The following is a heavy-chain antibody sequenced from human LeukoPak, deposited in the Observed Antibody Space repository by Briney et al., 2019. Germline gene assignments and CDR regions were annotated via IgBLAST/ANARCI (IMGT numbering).Heavy chain of an antibody. CDR2: INPNSGGT. CDR3: ARVATMVRGVIIPTYYYYGMDV. J-gene: IGHJ6*02. D-gene: IGHD3-10*01. CDR1: GYTFTGYY. Sequence: ASVKVSCKASGYTFTGYYMHWVRQAPGQGLEWMGWINPNSGGTSYAQKFQGRVTMTRDTSISTAYMELSRLRSDDTAVYYCARVATMVRGVIIPTYYYYGMDVWGQGTTVTVSS. V-gene: IGHV1-2*02.